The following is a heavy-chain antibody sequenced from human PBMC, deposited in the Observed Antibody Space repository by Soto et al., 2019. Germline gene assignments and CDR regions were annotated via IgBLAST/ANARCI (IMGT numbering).Heavy chain of an antibody. CDR2: IIPILGIA. CDR3: ARDSGSYSYYYYGMDV. J-gene: IGHJ6*02. CDR1: GGTFSSYT. V-gene: IGHV1-69*08. Sequence: QVQLVQSGAEVKKPGSSVKVSCKACGGTFSSYTISWVRQAPGQGLEWMGRIIPILGIANYAQKFQGRVTITADKSTSTAYMELSSLRSEDTAVYYCARDSGSYSYYYYGMDVWGQGTTVTVSS. D-gene: IGHD1-26*01.